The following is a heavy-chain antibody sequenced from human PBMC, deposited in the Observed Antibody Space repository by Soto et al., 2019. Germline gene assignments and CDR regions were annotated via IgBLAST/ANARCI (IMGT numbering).Heavy chain of an antibody. D-gene: IGHD5-12*01. CDR2: IIPIFGTA. CDR3: ARDSVEMATITTGFDY. Sequence: SVKVSCKASGGTFSSYAISWVRQAPGQGLEWMGGIIPIFGTANYAQKFQGRVTITADKSTSTAYMELSSLRSEDTAVYYCARDSVEMATITTGFDYWGQGTLVTVSS. V-gene: IGHV1-69*06. J-gene: IGHJ4*02. CDR1: GGTFSSYA.